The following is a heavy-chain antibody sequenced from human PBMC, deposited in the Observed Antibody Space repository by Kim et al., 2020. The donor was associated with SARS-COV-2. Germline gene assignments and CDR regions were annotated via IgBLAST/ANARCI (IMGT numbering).Heavy chain of an antibody. D-gene: IGHD6-13*01. Sequence: ASVKVSCKASGYTFTSYDINWVRQATGQGLEWMGWMNPNSGNTGYAQKFQGRVTMTRNTSISTAYMELSSLRSEDTAVYYCARVSSSWYGGDNWFDPWGQGTLVTVSS. J-gene: IGHJ5*02. CDR3: ARVSSSWYGGDNWFDP. V-gene: IGHV1-8*01. CDR1: GYTFTSYD. CDR2: MNPNSGNT.